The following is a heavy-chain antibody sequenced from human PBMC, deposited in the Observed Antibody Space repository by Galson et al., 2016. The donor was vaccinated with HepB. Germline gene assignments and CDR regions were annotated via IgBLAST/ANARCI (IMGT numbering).Heavy chain of an antibody. CDR1: GYTFTDYA. CDR2: INTNTGNP. J-gene: IGHJ5*02. Sequence: SVKVSCKASGYTFTDYAMNWVRQAPGQGLAWMGWINTNTGNPTYVQGFTGRFVFSLDTSVSTAYLQISSLKAEDTAVYYCASDPGYCGGGSCYNWFDPWGRGTLVTVSS. D-gene: IGHD2-15*01. CDR3: ASDPGYCGGGSCYNWFDP. V-gene: IGHV7-4-1*02.